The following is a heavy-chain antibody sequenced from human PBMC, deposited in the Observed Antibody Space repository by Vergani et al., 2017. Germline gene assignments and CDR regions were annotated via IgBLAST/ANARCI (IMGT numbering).Heavy chain of an antibody. V-gene: IGHV7-4-1*02. CDR1: GYTFTGYY. Sequence: QVQLVQSGAEVKKPGASVKVSCKASGYTFTGYYMHWVRQAPGQGLEWMGWINTNTGTPTYAQGFTGRFVFSLDTSVSTAYLQISSLKAEDTAVYYCARDGPVEMATITYFDYWGQGTLVTVSS. D-gene: IGHD5-24*01. CDR3: ARDGPVEMATITYFDY. CDR2: INTNTGTP. J-gene: IGHJ4*02.